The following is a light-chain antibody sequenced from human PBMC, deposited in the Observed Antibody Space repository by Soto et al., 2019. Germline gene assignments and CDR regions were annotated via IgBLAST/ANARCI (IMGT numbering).Light chain of an antibody. J-gene: IGKJ4*02. CDR3: QQYNSYSP. Sequence: DIQMTQSPSTLSASVGDRVIITCRASQSISSLLAWYQQKPGKAPKLLIYKASSLESGVPSRFSGSGSGTAFTLTISSLQPDHFATYYCQQYNSYSPFGGGTKVEIK. CDR1: QSISSL. CDR2: KAS. V-gene: IGKV1-5*03.